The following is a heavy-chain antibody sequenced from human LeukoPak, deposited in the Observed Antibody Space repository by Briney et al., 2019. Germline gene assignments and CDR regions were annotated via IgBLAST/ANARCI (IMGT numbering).Heavy chain of an antibody. CDR3: ARDNTIFGVVMGGYDY. Sequence: GGSLRLSCAASGFTFSSYWMSWVRLAPGRGLEWVANIKQDGSEKYYVDSVKGRFTISRDNAKNSLYLQMNSLRAEDTAVYYCARDNTIFGVVMGGYDYWGQGTLVTVSS. CDR1: GFTFSSYW. J-gene: IGHJ4*02. V-gene: IGHV3-7*01. D-gene: IGHD3-3*01. CDR2: IKQDGSEK.